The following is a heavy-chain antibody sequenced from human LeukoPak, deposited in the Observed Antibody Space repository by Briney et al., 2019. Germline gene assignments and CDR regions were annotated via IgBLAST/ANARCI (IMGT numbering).Heavy chain of an antibody. CDR1: GGSITNNH. V-gene: IGHV4-59*08. D-gene: IGHD3-3*02. Sequence: SETLSLTCAVSGGSITNNHWSWIRQPPGKGLEWIGHISDTGSTNYNPSLKSRLTISVDTSKNHFSLTLTSVTAADTALYYCARHIFSDGSPFDSWGQGTLVTVSS. CDR3: ARHIFSDGSPFDS. J-gene: IGHJ4*02. CDR2: ISDTGST.